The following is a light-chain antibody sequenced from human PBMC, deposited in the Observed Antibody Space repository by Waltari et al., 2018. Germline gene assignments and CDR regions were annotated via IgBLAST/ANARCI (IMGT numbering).Light chain of an antibody. V-gene: IGLV3-19*01. Sequence: SSELTQHPAVSVALGQTVRITCQGASLRYYYANWYRQKPGQAPLLVMYGKNNRPSGIPDRFSGSYSGDTASLTITGAQAEDEADYYCNSRDGNGNPFVFGPATKVTVL. CDR3: NSRDGNGNPFV. CDR2: GKN. J-gene: IGLJ1*01. CDR1: SLRYYY.